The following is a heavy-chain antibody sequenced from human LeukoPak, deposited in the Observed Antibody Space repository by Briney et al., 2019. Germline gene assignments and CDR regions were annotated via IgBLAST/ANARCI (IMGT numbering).Heavy chain of an antibody. Sequence: PGGSLRLSCAASGFTFSSYNMNWVRQAPGKGLEWVSSISSSSSYTYYAASVKGRFTISRDNAKNSLYLQMNSLRAEDTAVYYCARDQNSYGYCYFDFWGQGTLVPASS. V-gene: IGHV3-21*01. J-gene: IGHJ4*02. D-gene: IGHD5-18*01. CDR1: GFTFSSYN. CDR2: ISSSSSYT. CDR3: ARDQNSYGYCYFDF.